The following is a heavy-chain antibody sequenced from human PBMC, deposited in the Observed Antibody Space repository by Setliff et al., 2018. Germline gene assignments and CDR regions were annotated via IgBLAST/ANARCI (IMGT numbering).Heavy chain of an antibody. CDR2: INHSGST. D-gene: IGHD2-21*02. CDR3: ARVGEAYCGGDCPKTLAIYYFDY. Sequence: PSETLSLTCAVYGGSFSGYYWSWIRQPPGKGLEWIGEINHSGSTNYNPSLKSRVTISVDTSKNQFSLKLSSVTAADTAVYYCARVGEAYCGGDCPKTLAIYYFDYWGQGTLVTVSS. V-gene: IGHV4-34*01. J-gene: IGHJ4*02. CDR1: GGSFSGYY.